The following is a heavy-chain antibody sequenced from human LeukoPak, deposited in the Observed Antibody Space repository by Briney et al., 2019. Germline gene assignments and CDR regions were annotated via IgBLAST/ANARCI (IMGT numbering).Heavy chain of an antibody. CDR1: GFTFSSYW. CDR3: ASAGAVVTHYYYYYMDV. J-gene: IGHJ6*03. D-gene: IGHD5-18*01. Sequence: PGGSLRLSCAASGFTFSSYWMSWVRQAPGKGLEWVANIKQDGNEKYYVDSVKGRFTLSSDHAKNSLYLQMNSLRAEDTAVYYCASAGAVVTHYYYYYMDVWGKGTTVTVSS. CDR2: IKQDGNEK. V-gene: IGHV3-7*01.